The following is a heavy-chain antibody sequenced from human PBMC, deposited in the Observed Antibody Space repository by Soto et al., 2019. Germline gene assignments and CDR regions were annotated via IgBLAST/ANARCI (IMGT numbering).Heavy chain of an antibody. CDR3: ARFNYGDYVSSYYYYGMDV. Sequence: QVQLVQSGAEVKKPGASVKVSCKASGYTFTSYGISWVRQAPGQGLEWMGWISAYNGNTNYAQKLQGRVTMTTDTXXSXAXMERRSLRSDDTAVYYCARFNYGDYVSSYYYYGMDVWGQGTTVTVSS. CDR1: GYTFTSYG. V-gene: IGHV1-18*01. D-gene: IGHD4-17*01. J-gene: IGHJ6*02. CDR2: ISAYNGNT.